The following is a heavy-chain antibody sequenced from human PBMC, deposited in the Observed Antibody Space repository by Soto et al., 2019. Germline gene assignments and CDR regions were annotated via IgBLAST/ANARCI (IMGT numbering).Heavy chain of an antibody. CDR3: ARGPAPTSFDY. J-gene: IGHJ4*02. Sequence: QVQLVQSGGEVAKPGASVKVSCKASGYTFTNYGINWVRQAPGLGLEWMGWINVYNGKTNYAQKFQARVTMTTDTSTNSVYMELRSLRSDDTAVYYCARGPAPTSFDYWGQGTLVIVSS. CDR2: INVYNGKT. CDR1: GYTFTNYG. V-gene: IGHV1-18*01.